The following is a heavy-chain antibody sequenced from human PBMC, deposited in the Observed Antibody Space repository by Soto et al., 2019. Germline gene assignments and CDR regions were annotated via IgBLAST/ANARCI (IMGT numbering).Heavy chain of an antibody. CDR3: ASRSPALDY. CDR1: GGSISSGGYS. Sequence: SETLSLTCAVSGGSISSGGYSWSWIRQPPGKGLEWIGYIYHSGTTYYNPSLKSRVTISVDRSKNQFSLKLSSVTAADTAVYYCASRSPALDYRAQRTPVTVSS. CDR2: IYHSGTT. V-gene: IGHV4-30-2*01. D-gene: IGHD2-2*01. J-gene: IGHJ4*02.